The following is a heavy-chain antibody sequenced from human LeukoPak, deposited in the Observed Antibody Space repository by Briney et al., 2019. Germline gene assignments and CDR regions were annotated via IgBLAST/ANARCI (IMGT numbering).Heavy chain of an antibody. CDR2: ISSSSSYI. Sequence: PGGSLRLSCAASGFTFSSYSMNWVRQAPGKGLEWVSSISSSSSYIYYADSVKGRFTISRDNAKNSLYLQMNSLRAEDTAVYYCARDWVGSLGWFDPWGQGTLVTVPS. V-gene: IGHV3-21*01. CDR3: ARDWVGSLGWFDP. CDR1: GFTFSSYS. D-gene: IGHD1-26*01. J-gene: IGHJ5*02.